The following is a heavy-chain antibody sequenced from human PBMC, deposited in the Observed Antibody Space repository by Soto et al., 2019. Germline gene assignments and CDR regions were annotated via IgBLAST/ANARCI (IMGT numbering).Heavy chain of an antibody. D-gene: IGHD6-13*01. CDR1: GYTFTIYD. Sequence: ASVKVSCKASGYTFTIYDINWVRQATGQGLEWMGWMNPNSGNTGYAQKFQGRVTMTRNTSISTAYMGLSSLRSEDTAVYYCARGQNRQQHAFDIWGQGTMVTVSS. V-gene: IGHV1-8*01. CDR3: ARGQNRQQHAFDI. CDR2: MNPNSGNT. J-gene: IGHJ3*02.